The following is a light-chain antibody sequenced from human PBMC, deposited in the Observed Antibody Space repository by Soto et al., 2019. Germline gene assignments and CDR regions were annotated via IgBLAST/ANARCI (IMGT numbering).Light chain of an antibody. Sequence: DVVMTQSPLSLPVTLGQPASISCRSSQSLLYGDGNTFLNWFQQRTGQSPRRLIYKVSNRDSGVPDRFSGSGSGTYFTLEISRVEAEDVGVYYCMQGTHWPRTFGQGTRVEIE. CDR3: MQGTHWPRT. CDR1: QSLLYGDGNTF. V-gene: IGKV2-30*01. J-gene: IGKJ1*01. CDR2: KVS.